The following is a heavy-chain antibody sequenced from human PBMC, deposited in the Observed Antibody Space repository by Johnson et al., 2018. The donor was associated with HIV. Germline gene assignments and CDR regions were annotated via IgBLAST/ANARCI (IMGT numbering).Heavy chain of an antibody. CDR1: GFIIDDYG. Sequence: QVQLVESGGGVVRPGGSLRLSCAASGFIIDDYGMSWVRQAPGKGLVWVTIISSDGSNKYYADSVQGRSTISRDNAKNTLYMQMNSLRTEDTAVYYCAKDKRYYDWLGAFDIWGKGTMVTVSS. CDR3: AKDKRYYDWLGAFDI. J-gene: IGHJ3*02. D-gene: IGHD3-9*01. CDR2: ISSDGSNK. V-gene: IGHV3-30*18.